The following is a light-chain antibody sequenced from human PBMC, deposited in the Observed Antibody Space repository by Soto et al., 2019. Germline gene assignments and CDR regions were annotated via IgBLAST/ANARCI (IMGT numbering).Light chain of an antibody. V-gene: IGKV1-12*01. CDR3: QRANSFPRT. J-gene: IGKJ1*01. CDR1: QSISSW. CDR2: AAA. Sequence: DIQMTQSPSSVSASVGDRVTITCRASQSISSWLAWYQQKPGKAPKLLIYAAATLASGVPARFSGIGSGTHFTLTISSLQPEDFGTYYCQRANSFPRTFGQGTKGGYQ.